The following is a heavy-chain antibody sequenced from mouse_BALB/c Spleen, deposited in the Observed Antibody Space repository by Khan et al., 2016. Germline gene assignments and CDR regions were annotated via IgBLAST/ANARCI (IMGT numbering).Heavy chain of an antibody. J-gene: IGHJ4*01. CDR3: ARWVYCGSSYDVLAY. V-gene: IGHV9-1*02. CDR2: MNTYTGES. CDR1: GYTFTNYG. D-gene: IGHD1-1*01. Sequence: QIQLVQSGPELKKPGETVKISCKATGYTFTNYGMNWVKQAPGKGLKWMGWMNTYTGESTYPDDFKGRFAFSLETSASTAYLQINNLKNEDMVTYFCARWVYCGSSYDVLAYWGQGTSVTVSS.